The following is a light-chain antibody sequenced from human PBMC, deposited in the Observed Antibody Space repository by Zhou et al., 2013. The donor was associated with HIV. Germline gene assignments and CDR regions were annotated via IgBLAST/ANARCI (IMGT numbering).Light chain of an antibody. CDR3: QQLNSHPRT. CDR1: QGISSY. CDR2: AAS. V-gene: IGKV1-9*01. J-gene: IGKJ3*01. Sequence: DIQLTQSPSFLSASVGDRVTITCRASQGISSYLAWYQQKPGKAPKVLIYAASTLQSGVPSRFSGSGSGTEFTLTISSLQPEDFATYYCQQLNSHPRTFGPRTEIGYQT.